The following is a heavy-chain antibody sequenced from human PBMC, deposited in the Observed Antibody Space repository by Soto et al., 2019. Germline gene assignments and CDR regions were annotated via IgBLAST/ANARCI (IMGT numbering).Heavy chain of an antibody. V-gene: IGHV3-53*01. D-gene: IGHD2-21*02. J-gene: IGHJ4*02. CDR2: IYSGGST. Sequence: AVGSLRLSCAASWFTVSSNYMSWVRQAPGKGLEWVSVIYSGGSTYYADSVKGRFTISRDNSKNTLYLQMNSLRAEDTDVYYCARVRTAIDYWGQGTLVTVSS. CDR3: ARVRTAIDY. CDR1: WFTVSSNY.